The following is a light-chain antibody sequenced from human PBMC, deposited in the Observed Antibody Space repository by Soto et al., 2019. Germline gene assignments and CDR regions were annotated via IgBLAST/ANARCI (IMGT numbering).Light chain of an antibody. CDR2: SAS. CDR1: ESVSSSH. CDR3: QQYGSSPLT. V-gene: IGKV3-20*01. J-gene: IGKJ1*01. Sequence: EIVLTQSPGTLSLSPGERASLSCRASESVSSSHLAWYQQKPGQAPRLLIYSASSRATGIPYRFSGSGSGTDFTLTIGSLEPEDLAVYYCQQYGSSPLTFGQGTKVELK.